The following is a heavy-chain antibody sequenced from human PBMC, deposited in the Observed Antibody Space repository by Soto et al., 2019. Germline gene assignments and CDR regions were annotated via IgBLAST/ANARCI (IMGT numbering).Heavy chain of an antibody. Sequence: QLQLQESGPGLVKPSETLSLTCTVSGGSISSSSYYWGWIRQPPGKGLEWIGSIYYSGSTYYNPSLKSRVTISVDTSKNQFSLKLSSVTAADTAVYYCARSVSSGYYSFDYWGQGTLVTVSS. V-gene: IGHV4-39*01. CDR2: IYYSGST. CDR1: GGSISSSSYY. J-gene: IGHJ4*02. CDR3: ARSVSSGYYSFDY. D-gene: IGHD3-22*01.